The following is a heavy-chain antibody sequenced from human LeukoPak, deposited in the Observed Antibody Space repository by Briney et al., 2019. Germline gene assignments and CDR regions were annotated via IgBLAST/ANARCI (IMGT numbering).Heavy chain of an antibody. D-gene: IGHD3-16*01. J-gene: IGHJ3*02. V-gene: IGHV1-69*13. CDR1: GGTFRNYV. CDR3: ATAGAGGDAFDI. Sequence: SVKVSCKASGGTFRNYVISWVRQAPGQGLDWMGGIIPIFGVANYGQSSQGRVTITADESTNTAYMELSSLRSDDTAVYYCATAGAGGDAFDIWGQGTMVTVSS. CDR2: IIPIFGVA.